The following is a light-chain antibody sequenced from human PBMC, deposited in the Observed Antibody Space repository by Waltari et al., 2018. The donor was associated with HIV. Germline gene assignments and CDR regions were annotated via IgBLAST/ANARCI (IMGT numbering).Light chain of an antibody. V-gene: IGLV2-14*01. CDR1: SSDVGGYNY. CDR3: ISYTSSSTPYV. Sequence: QSALTQPASVSGSPGQSITISCTGTSSDVGGYNYFSWYQQHPGKVPKLIIYEVRNRPSGVSNRFSASKSGNTASLTISGLQAEDEADYYCISYTSSSTPYVFGTGTKVTVL. J-gene: IGLJ1*01. CDR2: EVR.